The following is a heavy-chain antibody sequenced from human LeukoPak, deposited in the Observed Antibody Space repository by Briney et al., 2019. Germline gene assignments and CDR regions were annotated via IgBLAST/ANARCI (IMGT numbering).Heavy chain of an antibody. J-gene: IGHJ4*02. CDR1: GFTFSSYS. Sequence: GGSLRLSCAASGFTFSSYSMNWVRQAPGKGLEWVSSISSSSYIYYADSVKGRFTISRDKAKNSLYLPMNSLRAEDTAVYYCARDVVGGVSDYWGQGTLVTVSS. CDR2: ISSSSYI. V-gene: IGHV3-21*01. D-gene: IGHD3-10*01. CDR3: ARDVVGGVSDY.